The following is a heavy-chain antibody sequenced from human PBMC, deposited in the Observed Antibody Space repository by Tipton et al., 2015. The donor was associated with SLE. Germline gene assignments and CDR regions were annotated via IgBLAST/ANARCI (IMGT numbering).Heavy chain of an antibody. D-gene: IGHD3-3*01. Sequence: SLRLSCAASGFTFSSYAMHWVRQAPGKGLEYVSAISSNGGSTYYANSVKGRFTISRDNSKNTLYLQMGSPRAEDMAVYYCARAGVDWYFDLWGRGTLVTVSS. CDR3: ARAGVDWYFDL. CDR2: ISSNGGST. V-gene: IGHV3-64*01. CDR1: GFTFSSYA. J-gene: IGHJ2*01.